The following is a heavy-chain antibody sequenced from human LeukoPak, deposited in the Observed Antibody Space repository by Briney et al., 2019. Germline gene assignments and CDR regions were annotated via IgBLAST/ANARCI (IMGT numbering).Heavy chain of an antibody. CDR1: GFTFNYAW. Sequence: GGSLRLSCAASGFTFNYAWMSWIRQAPGKGLEWVSYISSSGSTIYYADSVKGRFTISRDNAKNSLYLQMNSLRAEDTAVYYCARAAVADEKDYWGQGTLVTVSS. J-gene: IGHJ4*02. V-gene: IGHV3-11*01. CDR3: ARAAVADEKDY. CDR2: ISSSGSTI. D-gene: IGHD6-19*01.